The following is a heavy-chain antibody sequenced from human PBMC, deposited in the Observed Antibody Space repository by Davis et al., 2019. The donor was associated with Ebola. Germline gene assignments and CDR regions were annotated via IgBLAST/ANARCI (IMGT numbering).Heavy chain of an antibody. CDR1: GFTFSSYW. CDR3: ASVFSRVKEGNYYYYYGMDV. V-gene: IGHV3-21*01. J-gene: IGHJ6*02. Sequence: GGSLRLSCAASGFTFSSYWMHWVRQAPGKGLEWVSSISSSSSYIYYADSVKGRFTISRDNAKNSLYLQMNSLRAEDTAVYYCASVFSRVKEGNYYYYYGMDVWGQGTTVTVSS. D-gene: IGHD3-9*01. CDR2: ISSSSSYI.